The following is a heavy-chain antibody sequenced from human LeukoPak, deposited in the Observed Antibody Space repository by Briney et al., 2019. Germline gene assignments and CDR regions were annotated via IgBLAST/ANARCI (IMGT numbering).Heavy chain of an antibody. CDR2: ISSSSSYI. D-gene: IGHD6-19*01. CDR3: ARDGIAVAGTDYYYYGMDV. Sequence: GGSLRLSCAASGFTFSSYSMNWVRQASGKGLEWVSSISSSSSYIYYADSVKGRFTISRDNAKNSLYLQMNSLRAEDTAVYYCARDGIAVAGTDYYYYGMDVWGQGTTVTVSS. V-gene: IGHV3-21*01. CDR1: GFTFSSYS. J-gene: IGHJ6*02.